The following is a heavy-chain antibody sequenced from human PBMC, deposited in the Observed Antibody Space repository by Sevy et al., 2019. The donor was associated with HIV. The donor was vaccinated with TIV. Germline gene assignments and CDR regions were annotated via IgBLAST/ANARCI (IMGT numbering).Heavy chain of an antibody. D-gene: IGHD2-21*01. Sequence: GGSLRLSCAASGFSFSSYGMHWVRQAPGKGLEWMSYIKYDGSNKDYADSVKGRFTISRDNSKNTLYLQMNSLGVEDTAFFYCVKEGGGEGGDHWGQGTLVTVSS. CDR1: GFSFSSYG. CDR2: IKYDGSNK. CDR3: VKEGGGEGGDH. J-gene: IGHJ4*02. V-gene: IGHV3-30*02.